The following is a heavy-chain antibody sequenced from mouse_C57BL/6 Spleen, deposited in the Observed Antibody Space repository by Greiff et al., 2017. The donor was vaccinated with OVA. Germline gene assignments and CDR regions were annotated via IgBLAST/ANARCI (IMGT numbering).Heavy chain of an antibody. J-gene: IGHJ4*01. D-gene: IGHD3-2*01. Sequence: VQLQQPGAELVKPGASVKLSCKASGYTFTSYWMQWVKQRPGQGLEWIGEIDPSDSYTNYNQKFKGKATLTVDTSSSTAYMQLSSLTSEDSAVYYCATRQLGAMDYWGQGTSVTVSS. CDR2: IDPSDSYT. V-gene: IGHV1-50*01. CDR1: GYTFTSYW. CDR3: ATRQLGAMDY.